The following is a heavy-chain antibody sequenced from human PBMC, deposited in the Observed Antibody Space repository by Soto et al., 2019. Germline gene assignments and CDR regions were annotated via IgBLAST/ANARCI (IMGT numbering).Heavy chain of an antibody. CDR3: ARVIGTIFGPFDY. V-gene: IGHV4-30-4*01. CDR2: IYYSGST. CDR1: GGSISSGDYY. D-gene: IGHD3-3*01. Sequence: SETLSLTCTVSGGSISSGDYYWSWIRQPPGKGLEWIGYIYYSGSTYYNPSLKSRVTISVDTSKNQFSLKLSSVTAADTAVYYCARVIGTIFGPFDYWGQGALVTVSS. J-gene: IGHJ4*02.